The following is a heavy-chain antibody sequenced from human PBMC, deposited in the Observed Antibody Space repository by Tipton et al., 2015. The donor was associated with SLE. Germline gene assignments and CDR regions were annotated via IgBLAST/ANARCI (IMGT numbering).Heavy chain of an antibody. D-gene: IGHD5-24*01. CDR2: MNSNSGDT. CDR1: RYTFTSSD. Sequence: QVQLVQSGAEVKKPGASVKVSRKASRYTFTSSDINWVRQAPGQGLEWIGWMNSNSGDTAYAQKFQGRVTMTRNTSISTAYMELSSLRSEDTAVYYCGREGGGYNFYYFDYWGQGTLVTVSS. CDR3: GREGGGYNFYYFDY. V-gene: IGHV1-8*02. J-gene: IGHJ4*02.